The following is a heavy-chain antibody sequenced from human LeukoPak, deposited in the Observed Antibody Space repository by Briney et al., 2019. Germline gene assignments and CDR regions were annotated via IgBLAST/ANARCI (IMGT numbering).Heavy chain of an antibody. D-gene: IGHD2-15*01. J-gene: IGHJ1*01. V-gene: IGHV4-4*09. CDR3: AGRGHRYSRD. CDR1: GLSVRSGY. Sequence: SETLSLTCSVSGLSVRSGYWSWIRQPPGKGLEWIGYIYDSGITDYNPSLKSRLTMPVDTSNNQFSLTLRAVTAADTSVYYCAGRGHRYSRDWGQGILVTVSS. CDR2: IYDSGIT.